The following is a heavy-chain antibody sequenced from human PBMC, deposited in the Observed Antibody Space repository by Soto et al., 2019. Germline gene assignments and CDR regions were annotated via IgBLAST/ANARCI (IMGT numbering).Heavy chain of an antibody. V-gene: IGHV4-59*01. CDR2: IYYSGST. Sequence: SETLSLTCTVSGGSISSYYWSWIRQPPGKGLEWIGYIYYSGSTNYNPSLKSRVTISVDTSKNQFSLKLSSVTAADTAVYYCARATYYYDSSGYFFDYWGQGTLVTVSS. CDR1: GGSISSYY. CDR3: ARATYYYDSSGYFFDY. J-gene: IGHJ4*02. D-gene: IGHD3-22*01.